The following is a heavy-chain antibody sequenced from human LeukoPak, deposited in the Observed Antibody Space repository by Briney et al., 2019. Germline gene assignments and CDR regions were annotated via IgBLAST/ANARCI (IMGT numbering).Heavy chain of an antibody. CDR2: IYPGDSDT. CDR1: XYSFTTYW. CDR3: ARLPLGSPGTNAFDI. J-gene: IGHJ3*02. Sequence: SLQIXCEGSXYSFTTYWIGWVRQMPGKGLEWMGIIYPGDSDTRYSPSFQGQVTISADKSISTAYLQWSGLKASDTAMYYCARLPLGSPGTNAFDIWGPGTMVTVSS. D-gene: IGHD1/OR15-1a*01. V-gene: IGHV5-51*01.